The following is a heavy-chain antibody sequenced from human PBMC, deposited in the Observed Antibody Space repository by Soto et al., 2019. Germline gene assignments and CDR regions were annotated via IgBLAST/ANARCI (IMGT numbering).Heavy chain of an antibody. V-gene: IGHV1-18*01. CDR2: ISAYNGNT. D-gene: IGHD3-10*01. CDR3: ASGWFGEFVYQFDY. Sequence: QVQLVQSGAEVKKPGASVKVSCKPSGYTFTSYGITWVRQAPGQGLEWMGWISAYNGNTNYEQKFQGRVTMTADKSTSTAYMELRSLGSDDTAVYYCASGWFGEFVYQFDYWGQGTLVTVSS. CDR1: GYTFTSYG. J-gene: IGHJ4*02.